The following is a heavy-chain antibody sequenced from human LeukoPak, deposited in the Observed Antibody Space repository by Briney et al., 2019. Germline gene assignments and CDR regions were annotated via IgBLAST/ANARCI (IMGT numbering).Heavy chain of an antibody. V-gene: IGHV3-15*01. J-gene: IGHJ4*02. Sequence: PVGSLRLSCAASGFTFNNAWMSWVRQAPGKGLEWVGRIKSKSVGGTTDYAEPVKGRFTISRDDSKSTLYLEMNSLKTEDTAVYYCTTAPAGTFDYWGQGTLVTVSS. CDR2: IKSKSVGGTT. CDR1: GFTFNNAW. CDR3: TTAPAGTFDY. D-gene: IGHD1-26*01.